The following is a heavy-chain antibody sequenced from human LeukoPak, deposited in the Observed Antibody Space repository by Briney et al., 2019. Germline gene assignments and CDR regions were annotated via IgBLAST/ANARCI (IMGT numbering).Heavy chain of an antibody. D-gene: IGHD6-19*01. CDR3: ARGRGQQWLEPFDP. J-gene: IGHJ5*02. CDR2: NSYIGNT. V-gene: IGHV4-59*13. Sequence: SETLSLTCTVSGGSISSYHWSWIRQPPGKGLEWIGYNSYIGNTNYNPSLKSRVTISIDTPKNQFSLKLTSVTAADTAVYYCARGRGQQWLEPFDPWGQGTLVTVSS. CDR1: GGSISSYH.